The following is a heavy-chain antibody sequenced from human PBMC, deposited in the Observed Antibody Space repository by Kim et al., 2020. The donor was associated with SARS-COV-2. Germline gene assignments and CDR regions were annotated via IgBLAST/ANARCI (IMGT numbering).Heavy chain of an antibody. J-gene: IGHJ4*02. V-gene: IGHV3-21*01. Sequence: YADSVKGRFTISRDNAKNSLYLQMNSLRAEDTAVYYCARDKEKQQLVIDYWGQGTLVTVSS. CDR3: ARDKEKQQLVIDY. D-gene: IGHD6-13*01.